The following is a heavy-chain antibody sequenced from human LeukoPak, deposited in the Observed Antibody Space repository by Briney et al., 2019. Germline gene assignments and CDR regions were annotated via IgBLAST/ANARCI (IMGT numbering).Heavy chain of an antibody. CDR1: GFTFSSYW. D-gene: IGHD2/OR15-2a*01. CDR2: INQDGDTA. CDR3: ARDFYDGFALDY. Sequence: GGSLRLSCAASGFTFSSYWMHWVRQAPGKGLVWVSRINQDGDTAGYADFVKGRFTIFRDNARNSLYLQMDNLRAEDTGVYYCARDFYDGFALDYWGQGTLVTVSS. V-gene: IGHV3-74*01. J-gene: IGHJ4*02.